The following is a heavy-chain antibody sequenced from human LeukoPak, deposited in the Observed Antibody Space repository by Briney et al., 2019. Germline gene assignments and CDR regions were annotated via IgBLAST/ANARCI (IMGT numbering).Heavy chain of an antibody. Sequence: ASVKVSCKASGYTFTSYGISWVRQAPGQGLEWMGWINPKSGGTKYAKKFQGRVTMTSDTSISTAYMEMSSLRSDDTAVYYCARERGGVLGATNYWGQGTLVTVSS. V-gene: IGHV1-2*02. CDR3: ARERGGVLGATNY. CDR2: INPKSGGT. CDR1: GYTFTSYG. J-gene: IGHJ4*02. D-gene: IGHD1-26*01.